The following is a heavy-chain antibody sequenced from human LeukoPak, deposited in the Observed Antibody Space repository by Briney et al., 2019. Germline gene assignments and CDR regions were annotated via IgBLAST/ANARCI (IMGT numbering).Heavy chain of an antibody. CDR2: INHSGST. J-gene: IGHJ4*02. CDR3: ARDFGQQLVPHY. D-gene: IGHD6-13*01. V-gene: IGHV4-34*01. Sequence: SETLSLTCAVYGGSFSGYYWSWIRQPPGKGLEWIGEINHSGSTNYNPSLKSRVTISVDTSKNQFSLKLSSVTAADTAVYYCARDFGQQLVPHYWGQGTLVTVSS. CDR1: GGSFSGYY.